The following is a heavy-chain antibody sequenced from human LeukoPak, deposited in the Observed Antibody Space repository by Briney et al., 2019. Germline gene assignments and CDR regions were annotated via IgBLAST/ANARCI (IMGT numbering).Heavy chain of an antibody. Sequence: GGSLRLSCAASGFTFSSYAMHWVRQAPGKGLEYVSVISSNGGSTYYANSVKGRFTISRDNSKNTLYLQMGSLRAEDMAVYYCARGPTLYSSSLVYWGQGTLVTVSS. J-gene: IGHJ4*02. V-gene: IGHV3-64*01. CDR1: GFTFSSYA. CDR3: ARGPTLYSSSLVY. CDR2: ISSNGGST. D-gene: IGHD6-6*01.